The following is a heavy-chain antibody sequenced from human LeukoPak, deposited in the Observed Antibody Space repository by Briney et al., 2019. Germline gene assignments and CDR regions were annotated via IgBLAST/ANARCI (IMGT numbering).Heavy chain of an antibody. D-gene: IGHD2-15*01. CDR1: GFTVSSTY. J-gene: IGHJ2*01. CDR3: ARGSPPYWYFDL. CDR2: IYSAGST. V-gene: IGHV3-53*01. Sequence: GGSLRLSCAASGFTVSSTYMSWVRQAPGKGLEWVSVIYSAGSTYYAGSVKGRFTIPRDNSKNTLYLQMNSLRAEDTAVFYCARGSPPYWYFDLWGRGTLVTISS.